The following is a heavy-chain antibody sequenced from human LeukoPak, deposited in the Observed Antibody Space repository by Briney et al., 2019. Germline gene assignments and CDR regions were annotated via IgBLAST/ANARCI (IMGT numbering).Heavy chain of an antibody. CDR1: GGSISSYY. CDR3: ARRGSWYLYYYYYYMDV. J-gene: IGHJ6*03. V-gene: IGHV4-34*01. D-gene: IGHD6-13*01. CDR2: INHSGST. Sequence: SETLSLTCTVSGGSISSYYWSWIRQPPGKGLEWIGEINHSGSTNYNPSLKSRVTISVDTSKNQFSLKLSSVTAADTAVYYCARRGSWYLYYYYYYMDVWGKGTTVTVSS.